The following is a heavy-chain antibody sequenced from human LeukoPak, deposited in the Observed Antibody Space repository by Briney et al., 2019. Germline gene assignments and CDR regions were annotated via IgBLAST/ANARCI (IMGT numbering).Heavy chain of an antibody. CDR2: INHSEST. CDR1: GGSFSGYY. D-gene: IGHD5-24*01. V-gene: IGHV4-34*01. CDR3: VVEMATISDY. J-gene: IGHJ4*02. Sequence: SETLSLTCAVYGGSFSGYYWSWIRQPPGKGLEWIGEINHSESTNYNPSLKSRVTISVDTSKNQFSLKLSSVTAADTAVYYCVVEMATISDYWGQGTLVTVSS.